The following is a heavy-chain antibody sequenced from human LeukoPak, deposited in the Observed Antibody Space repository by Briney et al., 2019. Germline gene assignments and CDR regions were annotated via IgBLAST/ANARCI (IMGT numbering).Heavy chain of an antibody. CDR1: GFTFNDYA. CDR3: AKDIAPLDNLTNGMDV. V-gene: IGHV3-9*01. J-gene: IGHJ6*04. D-gene: IGHD3-9*01. Sequence: PGGSLRLSCAASGFTFNDYAMHWVRQAPGKGLEWVSGISWNSGSIGYADSVKGRFTISRDNAKNSLYLQMNSLRAEDTALYYCAKDIAPLDNLTNGMDVWGKGTTVTISS. CDR2: ISWNSGSI.